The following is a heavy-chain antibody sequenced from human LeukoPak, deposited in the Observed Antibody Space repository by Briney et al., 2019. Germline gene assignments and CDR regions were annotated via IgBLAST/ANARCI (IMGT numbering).Heavy chain of an antibody. D-gene: IGHD2-2*01. CDR2: INHSGST. CDR3: ARGSTSQSRYYYYMDV. Sequence: PSETLSLTCTVSGVSISSSYSYWSWIRQPPGKGLEWIGEINHSGSTNYNPSLKSRVTISVDTSKNQFSLKLSSVTAADTAVYYCARGSTSQSRYYYYMDVWGKGTTVTVSS. V-gene: IGHV4-39*07. J-gene: IGHJ6*03. CDR1: GVSISSSYSY.